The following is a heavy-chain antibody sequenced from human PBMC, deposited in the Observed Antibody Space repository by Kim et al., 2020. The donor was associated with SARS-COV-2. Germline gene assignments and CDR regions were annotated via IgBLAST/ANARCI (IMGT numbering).Heavy chain of an antibody. CDR1: GFTFSSYG. Sequence: GGSLRLSCAASGFTFSSYGMSWVRQAPGKGLEWVAGIKQDGSETYYVDSVKGRFTISRDNAKNSLYLQMNSLRAEDTAVYYCARGGGGGPCCPWGYYYY. V-gene: IGHV3-7*01. D-gene: IGHD2-21*01. CDR2: IKQDGSET. CDR3: ARGGGGGPCCPWGYYYY. J-gene: IGHJ6*01.